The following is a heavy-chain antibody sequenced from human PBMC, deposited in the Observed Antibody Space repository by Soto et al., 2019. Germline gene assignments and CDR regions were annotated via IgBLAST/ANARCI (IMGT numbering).Heavy chain of an antibody. CDR3: ARGGTMVRGVRRPLDY. J-gene: IGHJ4*02. CDR1: GGSFSGYY. Sequence: PSETLSLTCAVYGGSFSGYYWSWIRQPPGKGLEWIGEINHSGSTNYNPSLKSRVTISVDTSKNQFSLKLSSVTAADTAVYYCARGGTMVRGVRRPLDYWGQGTLVTVSP. D-gene: IGHD3-10*01. V-gene: IGHV4-34*01. CDR2: INHSGST.